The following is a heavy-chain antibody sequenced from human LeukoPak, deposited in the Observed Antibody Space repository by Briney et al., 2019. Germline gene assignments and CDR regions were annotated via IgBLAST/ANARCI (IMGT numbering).Heavy chain of an antibody. Sequence: ASVKVSCKAFGYTFTSNYMHWVRQAPGQGPEWMGVISPSGGSTTYAQKFHGRVTLTRDMSTSTDYLELSSLRSEDTAVYYCARDYPYCSGGSCFSHGAYYYYMDVWGKGTTVTVSS. CDR2: ISPSGGST. J-gene: IGHJ6*03. CDR1: GYTFTSNY. D-gene: IGHD2-15*01. CDR3: ARDYPYCSGGSCFSHGAYYYYMDV. V-gene: IGHV1-46*01.